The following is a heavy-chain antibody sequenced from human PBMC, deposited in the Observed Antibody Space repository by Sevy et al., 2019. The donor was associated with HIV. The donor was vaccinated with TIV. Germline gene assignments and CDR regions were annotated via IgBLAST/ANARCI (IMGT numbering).Heavy chain of an antibody. D-gene: IGHD3-9*01. CDR3: AKDFTGYNGMDV. CDR2: ISYHGRNK. CDR1: GFTFSTHG. J-gene: IGHJ6*02. V-gene: IGHV3-30*18. Sequence: GGSLRLSCAASGFTFSTHGMHWVRQAPGKGLEWVAVISYHGRNKFYGDSVEGRFTISRDNSKKTLYLQMNSLRIEDTAMYYCAKDFTGYNGMDVWGQWTMVTVSS.